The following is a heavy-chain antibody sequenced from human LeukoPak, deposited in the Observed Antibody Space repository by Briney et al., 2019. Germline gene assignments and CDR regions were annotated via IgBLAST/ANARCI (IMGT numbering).Heavy chain of an antibody. V-gene: IGHV1-69*13. CDR1: GGGFTFTSHA. CDR3: AGFFYDNSPDAFDL. Sequence: ASVKVSCKASGGGFTFTSHAITWVRQAPGQGLEWMAGFIPIYGSPSYAQKFQGRVTMTSDESTRTVYMELSSLRSEDTAVYYSAGFFYDNSPDAFDLWGQGTMVTVSS. CDR2: FIPIYGSP. J-gene: IGHJ3*01. D-gene: IGHD3-22*01.